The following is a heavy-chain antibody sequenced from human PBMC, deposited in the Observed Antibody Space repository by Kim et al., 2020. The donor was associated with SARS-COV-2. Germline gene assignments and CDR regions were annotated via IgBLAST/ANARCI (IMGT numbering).Heavy chain of an antibody. J-gene: IGHJ4*02. CDR2: ISSNGFDT. D-gene: IGHD2-2*01. Sequence: GGSLRLSCAASGFIFHTYAMHWARQTPGKGLEYVSAISSNGFDTYYADSVRGRFTISRDNSKNTLFLQMGSLRPEDMGVYYCAREGRHCSGTACYVFDYLGQGTLVTVSS. CDR1: GFIFHTYA. CDR3: AREGRHCSGTACYVFDY. V-gene: IGHV3-64*02.